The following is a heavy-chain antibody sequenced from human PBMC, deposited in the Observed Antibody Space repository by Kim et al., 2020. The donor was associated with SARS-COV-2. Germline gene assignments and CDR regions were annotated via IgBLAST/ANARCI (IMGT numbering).Heavy chain of an antibody. J-gene: IGHJ4*02. CDR2: INPNSSGT. V-gene: IGHV1-2*04. D-gene: IGHD6-13*01. CDR3: AVGRTSSSWYVN. Sequence: ASVKVSCKASGYTFTGYYMHWVRQAPGQGLEWMGWINPNSSGTNYAQKFQGWVTMTRDTSISTAYMELSRLRSDDTAVYYCAVGRTSSSWYVNWGQGTLVTVSS. CDR1: GYTFTGYY.